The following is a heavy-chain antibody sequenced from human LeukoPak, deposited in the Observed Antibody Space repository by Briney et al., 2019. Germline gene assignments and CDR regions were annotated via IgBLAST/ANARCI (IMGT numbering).Heavy chain of an antibody. CDR1: GYSFTSYW. CDR3: ARQDSSGWPTYYYYGMDV. CDR2: IYPGDSDT. Sequence: GESLKISCKGSGYSFTSYWIGWVRQMPGKGLEWMGIIYPGDSDTRYSPSFQGQVTISADKSISTAYLQWSSLKASDTATYYCARQDSSGWPTYYYYGMDVWGQGTTVTVSS. J-gene: IGHJ6*02. D-gene: IGHD6-19*01. V-gene: IGHV5-51*01.